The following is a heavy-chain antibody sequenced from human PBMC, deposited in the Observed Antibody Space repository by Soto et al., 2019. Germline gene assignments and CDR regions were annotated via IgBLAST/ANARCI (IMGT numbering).Heavy chain of an antibody. J-gene: IGHJ3*02. D-gene: IGHD3-10*01. CDR1: GFTFSSYS. Sequence: GGSLRLSCAASGFTFSSYSMNWVRQAPGKGLEWVSYISSSSSTIYYADSVKGRFTISRDNAKNSLYLQMNSLRDEDTAVYYCARDRITMVRGATPLNAFDIWGQGTMVTVSS. CDR2: ISSSSSTI. V-gene: IGHV3-48*02. CDR3: ARDRITMVRGATPLNAFDI.